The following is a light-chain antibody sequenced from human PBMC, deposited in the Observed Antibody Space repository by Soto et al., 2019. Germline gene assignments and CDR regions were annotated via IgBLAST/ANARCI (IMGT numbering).Light chain of an antibody. CDR2: SNS. CDR1: SSNIGAGCD. CDR3: QSSDNSRSGSV. J-gene: IGLJ3*02. V-gene: IGLV1-40*01. Sequence: QSVLTQPPSVSGAPGQRVTISCTGSSSNIGAGCDVHWYQQLPGTAPKLLIYSNSHRPSGVPDRFSGSKSGTSASLAITGLQAEEEADYYCQSSDNSRSGSVFGGGTKLTVL.